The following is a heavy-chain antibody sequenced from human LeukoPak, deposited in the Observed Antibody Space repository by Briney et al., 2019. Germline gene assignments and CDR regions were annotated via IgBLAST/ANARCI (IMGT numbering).Heavy chain of an antibody. J-gene: IGHJ4*02. CDR2: IHYSGST. D-gene: IGHD5-12*01. CDR3: ARSRSRGYSGDFDY. Sequence: PSETLSLTCIVSGGSISSYYWSWIRQPPGKGLEWIGYIHYSGSTNYNPSLKSRVTISVDTSKNQFSLRLSSVTAADTAVYYCARSRSRGYSGDFDYWGQGTLVTVSP. CDR1: GGSISSYY. V-gene: IGHV4-59*01.